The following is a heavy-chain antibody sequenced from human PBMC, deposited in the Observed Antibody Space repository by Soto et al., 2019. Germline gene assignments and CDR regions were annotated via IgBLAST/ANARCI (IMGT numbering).Heavy chain of an antibody. Sequence: EVQLLESGGGLVPPGGSLRLSCAASGFTFSSYAMSWVRQAPGKGLEWVSAISGSGGSTYYADSVKGRFTISRDNSKNTLYLQMNSLRAEDTAVYYCAKDPNDSSGYYLSYFDYWGQGTLVTVSS. D-gene: IGHD3-22*01. CDR3: AKDPNDSSGYYLSYFDY. V-gene: IGHV3-23*01. CDR1: GFTFSSYA. CDR2: ISGSGGST. J-gene: IGHJ4*02.